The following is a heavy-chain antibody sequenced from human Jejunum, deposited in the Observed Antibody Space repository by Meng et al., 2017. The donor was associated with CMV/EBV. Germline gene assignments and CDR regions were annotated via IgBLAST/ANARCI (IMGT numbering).Heavy chain of an antibody. CDR3: ARASGFRGAKFDY. CDR1: GASISTYY. CDR2: IYTGGAT. D-gene: IGHD3-10*01. V-gene: IGHV4-4*07. J-gene: IGHJ4*02. Sequence: QVQLQESGPGRVKPSETPSLTCTVSGASISTYYWTWIRQPAGKGLEWIGHIYTGGATNYNPSLKSRVTMSVDTSKTQFFLRLNSVTAADTAVYFCARASGFRGAKFDYWGQGLLVTASS.